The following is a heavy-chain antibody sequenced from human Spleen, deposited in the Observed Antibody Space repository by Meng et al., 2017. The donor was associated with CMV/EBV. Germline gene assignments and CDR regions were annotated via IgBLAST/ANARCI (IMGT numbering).Heavy chain of an antibody. Sequence: GGSLRLSCAASGFTFSSYAMSWVRQGPGKGLEWVSIISGSGSSTYYADSVKGRFTISRDNAKNSLYLQMNSLRAEDTAVYYCARFKGGIDYWGQGTLVTVSS. V-gene: IGHV3-23*01. J-gene: IGHJ4*02. CDR2: ISGSGSST. CDR3: ARFKGGIDY. CDR1: GFTFSSYA.